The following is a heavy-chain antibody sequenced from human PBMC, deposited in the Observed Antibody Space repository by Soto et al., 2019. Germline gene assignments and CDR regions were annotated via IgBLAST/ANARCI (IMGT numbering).Heavy chain of an antibody. CDR3: AGIVLGSVYDILTGYPEWFDP. Sequence: SGTLSLTCTVSGGSISSYYWSWIRQPPGKGLEWIEYIYYSGSTNYNPSLKSRVTISVDTSKNQFSLKLSSVTAADTAVYYCAGIVLGSVYDILTGYPEWFDPWGQGTLDTVSS. V-gene: IGHV4-59*08. J-gene: IGHJ5*02. CDR2: IYYSGST. CDR1: GGSISSYY. D-gene: IGHD3-9*01.